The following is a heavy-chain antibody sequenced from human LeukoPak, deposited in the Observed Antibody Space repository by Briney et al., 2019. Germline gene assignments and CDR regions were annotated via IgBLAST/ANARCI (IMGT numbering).Heavy chain of an antibody. D-gene: IGHD1-26*01. Sequence: SETLSLTCTVSGGSISSYYWSWIRQPPGKGLEWIGYIYYSGSTNYNPSLKGRVTISVDTSKNQFSLKLSSVTAADTAVYYCARHFSGSYLLGYFDYWGQGTLVTVSS. CDR2: IYYSGST. J-gene: IGHJ4*02. CDR1: GGSISSYY. V-gene: IGHV4-59*08. CDR3: ARHFSGSYLLGYFDY.